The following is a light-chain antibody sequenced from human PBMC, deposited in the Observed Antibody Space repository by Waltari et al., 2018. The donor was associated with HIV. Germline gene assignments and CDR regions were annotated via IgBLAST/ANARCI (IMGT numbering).Light chain of an antibody. Sequence: EIVLTQSPATLSLSPGERATLSCRASQSVRTSLSWYQQKPGQPPQLLIYEVSNRFSGVPDRFSGSGSGTDFTLKISRVEAEDVGVYYCLQSIHLPLTFGGGTKVEIK. CDR2: EVS. CDR3: LQSIHLPLT. CDR1: QSVRTS. J-gene: IGKJ4*01. V-gene: IGKV3-11*01.